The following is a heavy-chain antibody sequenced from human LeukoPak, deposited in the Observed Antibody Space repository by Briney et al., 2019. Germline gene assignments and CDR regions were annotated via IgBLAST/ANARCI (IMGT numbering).Heavy chain of an antibody. D-gene: IGHD3-22*01. J-gene: IGHJ4*02. CDR1: GFAFNSHA. CDR2: VTADGTNT. Sequence: GGSLRLSCAAYGFAFNSHAMSWVRQIPGKGLEWVSSVTADGTNTHFADSVKGRFTISRDNSKNTLYLHMNSLRVDDTAVYFCAYYDSSGYYYGRLRYWGQGTPVTVSS. V-gene: IGHV3-23*01. CDR3: AYYDSSGYYYGRLRY.